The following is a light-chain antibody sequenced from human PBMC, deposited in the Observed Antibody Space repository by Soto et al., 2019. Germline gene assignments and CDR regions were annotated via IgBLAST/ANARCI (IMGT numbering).Light chain of an antibody. CDR1: SSDVGGYNY. Sequence: QSVLTQPASVSSSPGHSLTISCTGTSSDVGGYNYVSWYQQHPGKAPKLMIYEVSNRPSGVSNRFSGSKSGNTASLTISGLQAVDEADYYCTSYTSISLYVFGTGTKVTVL. CDR2: EVS. CDR3: TSYTSISLYV. J-gene: IGLJ1*01. V-gene: IGLV2-14*01.